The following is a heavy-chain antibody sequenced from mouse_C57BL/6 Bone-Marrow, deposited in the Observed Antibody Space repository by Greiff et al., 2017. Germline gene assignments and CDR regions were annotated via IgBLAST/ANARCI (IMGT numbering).Heavy chain of an antibody. V-gene: IGHV1-72*01. Sequence: SCTASGYTFTSYWMHWGKQRPGRGLEWIGRIDPKSGGTKYNEKFKSKATLTVDKPSSTAYMQLSSLTSEAAAVYYCARCLAGFDYWGQGTTLTVSS. CDR3: ARCLAGFDY. CDR2: IDPKSGGT. J-gene: IGHJ2*01. D-gene: IGHD2-10*02. CDR1: GYTFTSYW.